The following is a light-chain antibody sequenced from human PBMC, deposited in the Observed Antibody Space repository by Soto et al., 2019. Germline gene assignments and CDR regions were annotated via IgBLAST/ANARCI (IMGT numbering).Light chain of an antibody. CDR3: SSCTSSSTYV. CDR1: SRDVGGYNY. V-gene: IGLV2-14*01. J-gene: IGLJ1*01. Sequence: QSALTQPASVSGSPGQSITISCTGTSRDVGGYNYVSWYQQHPGKAPKVLIYEVSNRPSGVSNRFSGSKSGNTASLTISGLQAEDEADYYCSSCTSSSTYVFGTGTKVTVL. CDR2: EVS.